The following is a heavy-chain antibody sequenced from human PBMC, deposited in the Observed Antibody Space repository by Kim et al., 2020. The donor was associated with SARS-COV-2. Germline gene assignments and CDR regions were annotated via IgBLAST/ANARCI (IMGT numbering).Heavy chain of an antibody. J-gene: IGHJ4*02. Sequence: GGSLRLSCAASGFTFSSYSMNWVRQAPGKGLEWVSSISSSSSYIYYPHSVKGRFTISRDNAKNSLYLQMNSLRPEDTAVYYCAGYISAAGASPRYDYWGQGTLVTVSS. CDR1: GFTFSSYS. CDR2: ISSSSSYI. CDR3: AGYISAAGASPRYDY. V-gene: IGHV3-21*01. D-gene: IGHD6-13*01.